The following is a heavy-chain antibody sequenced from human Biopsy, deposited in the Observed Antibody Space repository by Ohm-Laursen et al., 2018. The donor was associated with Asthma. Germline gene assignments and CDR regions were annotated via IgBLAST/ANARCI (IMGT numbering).Heavy chain of an antibody. J-gene: IGHJ6*02. CDR3: ARGPELDV. V-gene: IGHV4-34*01. CDR1: PGSFSGFF. CDR2: TNERGIT. Sequence: GTLSLTCDVHPGSFSGFFWTWISQSPGKGLEWIGETNERGITNNNPSLKSRVIISIDTYWNRVSLKLTSVTAADTAVYYCARGPELDVWGQGTTVTVSS.